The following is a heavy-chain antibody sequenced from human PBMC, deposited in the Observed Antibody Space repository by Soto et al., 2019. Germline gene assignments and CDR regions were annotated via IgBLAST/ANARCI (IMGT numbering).Heavy chain of an antibody. CDR3: ARAVSSWYFDL. CDR2: IYYNGNT. CDR1: GASISSSGYY. Sequence: QVQLQESGPGLVQPAQTLSLTCTVSGASISSSGYYWSWIRQHPGKGLEWIGYIYYNGNTYYNPSVKSRVTISVDTSRTRFSLNLSSVTAADTAVYYCARAVSSWYFDLWGRGTLVTVSS. V-gene: IGHV4-31*03. J-gene: IGHJ2*01.